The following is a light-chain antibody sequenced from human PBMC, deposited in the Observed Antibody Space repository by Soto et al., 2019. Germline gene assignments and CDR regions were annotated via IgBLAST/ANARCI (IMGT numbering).Light chain of an antibody. J-gene: IGKJ2*01. CDR3: QQQGT. CDR2: AAS. V-gene: IGKV3-20*01. CDR1: RSLSSSY. Sequence: EIVLTQSPGTLSLSPGERATLSCRASRSLSSSYVVWYQQKPGQAPRLLIYAASRRATGIPDRFSGSVSATEYTLTISRLAPEDFAVYYGQQQGTFGQGTKLEIK.